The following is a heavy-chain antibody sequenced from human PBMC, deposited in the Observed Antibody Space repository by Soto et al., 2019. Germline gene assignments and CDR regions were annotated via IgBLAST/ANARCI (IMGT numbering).Heavy chain of an antibody. J-gene: IGHJ6*02. D-gene: IGHD3-3*01. CDR3: ARDSGEYYDCWSGYVRYYYGMDV. CDR1: GGSFSGYY. Sequence: SETLSLTCAVYGGSFSGYYWSWIRQPPGKGLEWIGEINHSGSTNYNPSLKSRVTISVDTSKNQFSLKLSSVTAADTAVYYCARDSGEYYDCWSGYVRYYYGMDVWGQGTTVTVSS. V-gene: IGHV4-34*01. CDR2: INHSGST.